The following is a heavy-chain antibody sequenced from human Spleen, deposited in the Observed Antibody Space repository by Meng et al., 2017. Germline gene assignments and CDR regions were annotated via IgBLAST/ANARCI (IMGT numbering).Heavy chain of an antibody. CDR3: ARDASCDH. D-gene: IGHD3-16*02. CDR2: INPNSGDT. V-gene: IGHV1-2*06. J-gene: IGHJ4*02. Sequence: QVQLGQSGAAVRKPAASVKVSCKASGYTFTAYYLHWVRQAPGQGLEWMGRINPNSGDTNYAQKFQGRVTMTRDTSISTAYMELSRLISDDTAVYYCARDASCDHWGQGTLVTVSS. CDR1: GYTFTAYY.